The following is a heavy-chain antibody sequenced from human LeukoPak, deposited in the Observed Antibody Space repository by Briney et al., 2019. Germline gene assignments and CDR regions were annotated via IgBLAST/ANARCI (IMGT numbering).Heavy chain of an antibody. J-gene: IGHJ5*02. Sequence: GGSLRLSCAASGFTFSSYAMSWVRQAPGKGLEWVSAISGSGGSTYYADSVKGRFTISRDNSKNTLYLQMNSLRAEDTAVYNCAKDTVLPMIVVVFPVNWFDPWGQGTLVTVSS. V-gene: IGHV3-23*01. CDR3: AKDTVLPMIVVVFPVNWFDP. CDR1: GFTFSSYA. D-gene: IGHD3-22*01. CDR2: ISGSGGST.